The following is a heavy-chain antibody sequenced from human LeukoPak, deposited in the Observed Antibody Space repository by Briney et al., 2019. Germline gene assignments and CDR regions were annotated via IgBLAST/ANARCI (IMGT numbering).Heavy chain of an antibody. J-gene: IGHJ3*02. CDR2: IHYTGRA. Sequence: SETLSLTCSVFGGSISTTTYYWVWIRQPPGRGLECIASIHYTGRAYYNPSLRSRVTISADTSKNHFSLKMSSVTAADTAVYYCARHFDNGDYKKTFDIWGQGTMVTVSS. CDR1: GGSISTTTYY. D-gene: IGHD4-17*01. CDR3: ARHFDNGDYKKTFDI. V-gene: IGHV4-39*01.